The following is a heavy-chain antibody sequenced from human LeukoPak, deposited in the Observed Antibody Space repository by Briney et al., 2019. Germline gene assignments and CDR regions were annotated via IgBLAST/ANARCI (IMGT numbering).Heavy chain of an antibody. J-gene: IGHJ3*02. CDR3: ARVGDYDAFDI. CDR2: FYSGGST. D-gene: IGHD4-17*01. V-gene: IGHV3-53*01. Sequence: GGSLRLSCAASGFTVSSNYMSWVRQAPGKGLEWVSVFYSGGSTYYTDSVKGRFTISRDNSKNTLYLQMNSLRAEDTAVYYCARVGDYDAFDIWGQGTMVTVSS. CDR1: GFTVSSNY.